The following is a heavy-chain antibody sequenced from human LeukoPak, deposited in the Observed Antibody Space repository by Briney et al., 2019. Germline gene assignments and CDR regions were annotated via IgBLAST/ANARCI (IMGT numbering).Heavy chain of an antibody. Sequence: SVKVSCKASGGTFSSYAISWVRQAPGQGLEWMGGVIPIFGTANYAQKFQGRVTITAGESTSTAYMELSSLRSEDTAVYYCARAGVNSYGYNGWGQGTLVTVSS. CDR3: ARAGVNSYGYNG. V-gene: IGHV1-69*13. CDR2: VIPIFGTA. CDR1: GGTFSSYA. D-gene: IGHD5-18*01. J-gene: IGHJ4*02.